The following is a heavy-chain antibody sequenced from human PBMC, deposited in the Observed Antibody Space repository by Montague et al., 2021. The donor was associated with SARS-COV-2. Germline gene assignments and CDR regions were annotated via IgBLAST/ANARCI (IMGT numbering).Heavy chain of an antibody. CDR1: GGSISSNNYY. CDR3: ARRGRKLLPVATTIGGFDS. D-gene: IGHD5-12*01. J-gene: IGHJ3*02. CDR2: IYDSGST. V-gene: IGHV4-39*02. Sequence: SETLSLTCTVSGGSISSNNYYWDWIRQPPGKGLEWIGRIYDSGSTYYNPSLKSRVTISVDTSKNHFSLKLNSVTAADTAVYYCARRGRKLLPVATTIGGFDSWGQGTMVTVSS.